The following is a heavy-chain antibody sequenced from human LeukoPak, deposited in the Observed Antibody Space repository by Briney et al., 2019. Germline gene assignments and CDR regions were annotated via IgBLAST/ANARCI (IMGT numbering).Heavy chain of an antibody. J-gene: IGHJ3*02. CDR3: ARDLEFYCSSTSCRAFDI. CDR2: IYNSGST. Sequence: KPSETLSLTCTVSGASISSYSWSWIRQPPGKGLEWIGYIYNSGSTNYNPSLKSRVTISVDTSKNQFSLKLSSVTAADTAVYYCARDLEFYCSSTSCRAFDIWGQGTMVTVSS. V-gene: IGHV4-4*08. CDR1: GASISSYS. D-gene: IGHD2-2*01.